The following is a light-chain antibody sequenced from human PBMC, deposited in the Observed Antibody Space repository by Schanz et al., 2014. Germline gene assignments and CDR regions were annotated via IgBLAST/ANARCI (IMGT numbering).Light chain of an antibody. CDR1: QSISTW. CDR3: QQYNSYWG. Sequence: DIQMTQSPSTLSASVGDRVTITCRASQSISTWLAWYQQKPGKAPKVLIYDASKLESGVPSRFSGSGSGTEFTLTISSLQPDDFATYYCQQYNSYWGFGQGTKVESK. CDR2: DAS. J-gene: IGKJ1*01. V-gene: IGKV1-5*01.